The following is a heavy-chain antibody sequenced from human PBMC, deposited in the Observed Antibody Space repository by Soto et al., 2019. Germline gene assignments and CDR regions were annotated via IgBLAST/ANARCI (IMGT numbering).Heavy chain of an antibody. D-gene: IGHD2-15*01. CDR2: IGSIRGYT. Sequence: VQLVESGGGLVKPGGSLRLSCAASGFTFSSYSMNWVRQAPGKGLEWVSSIGSIRGYTSYADSVKGRFTISRDNAKNSLYLQIDSLRAEDTAVYYCARGRSLNTNMDYWGQGALVTVSS. J-gene: IGHJ4*02. V-gene: IGHV3-21*01. CDR1: GFTFSSYS. CDR3: ARGRSLNTNMDY.